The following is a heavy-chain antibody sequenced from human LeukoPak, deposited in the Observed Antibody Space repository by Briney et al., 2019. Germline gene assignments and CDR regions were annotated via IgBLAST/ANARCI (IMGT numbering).Heavy chain of an antibody. J-gene: IGHJ4*02. Sequence: PSETLSLTCTVSGDSISSYYWSWLRQPPGKGLEGVGLIYYSGSTNHSPSLKSRVSISVDTSKNQFSLKLSSVTAADTAVYYCARQVGSYDWNDADKSYFDYWGQGTLVTVSS. CDR3: ARQVGSYDWNDADKSYFDY. CDR2: IYYSGST. D-gene: IGHD1-1*01. V-gene: IGHV4-59*08. CDR1: GDSISSYY.